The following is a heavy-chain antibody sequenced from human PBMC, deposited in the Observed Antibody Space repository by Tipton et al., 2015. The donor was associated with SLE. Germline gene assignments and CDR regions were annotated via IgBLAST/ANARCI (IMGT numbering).Heavy chain of an antibody. CDR1: GYSIRSGYF. V-gene: IGHV4-38-2*02. Sequence: TLSLTCTVSGYSIRSGYFWGWIRQPPGKGLEWIGNVYHSGSTYYNPSLKSRVTISLDTSKNEFSLKLSSVTAADTAVYYCARNLGPEWMATKRGYFDLWGRGTLVSVSS. CDR3: ARNLGPEWMATKRGYFDL. J-gene: IGHJ2*01. CDR2: VYHSGST. D-gene: IGHD5-24*01.